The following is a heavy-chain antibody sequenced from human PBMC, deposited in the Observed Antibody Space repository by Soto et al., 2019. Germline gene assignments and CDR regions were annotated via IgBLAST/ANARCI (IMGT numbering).Heavy chain of an antibody. Sequence: QVQLVESGGGVVQPGRSLRLSCAASGFTFSSYAMHWVRQAPGKGLEWVAVISYDGSNKYYADSVKGRFTISRDNSKNTLYLQVNSLRAEDTAVYYCARGYSSSSAAFDYWGQGPLVTVSS. J-gene: IGHJ4*02. V-gene: IGHV3-30-3*01. CDR1: GFTFSSYA. CDR3: ARGYSSSSAAFDY. D-gene: IGHD6-13*01. CDR2: ISYDGSNK.